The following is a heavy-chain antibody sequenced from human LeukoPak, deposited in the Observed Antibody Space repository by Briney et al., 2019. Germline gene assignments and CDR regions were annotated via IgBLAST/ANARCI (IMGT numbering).Heavy chain of an antibody. J-gene: IGHJ4*02. CDR2: IKSKTDGGTT. Sequence: PGGSLRLSSAASGFTFSNAWMSWVRQAPGKGLEWVGRIKSKTDGGTTDYAAPVKGRFTISRDDSKNTLYLQMNSLKTEDTAVYYCTTDPGIVGATPFDYWGQGTLVTVSS. V-gene: IGHV3-15*01. CDR3: TTDPGIVGATPFDY. CDR1: GFTFSNAW. D-gene: IGHD1-26*01.